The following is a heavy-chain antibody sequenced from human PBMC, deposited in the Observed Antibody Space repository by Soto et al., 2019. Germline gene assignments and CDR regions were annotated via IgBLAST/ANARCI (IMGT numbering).Heavy chain of an antibody. Sequence: GGSLRLSCAASGFTVSTKYMSWVRQAPGKGLEWVSVIYSGGSTFYADSVRGRFTISRDNSKNTVNLQVNSLRAEDTAVYYCARDPWAADYWGQGNLVTVSS. CDR1: GFTVSTKY. J-gene: IGHJ4*02. CDR2: IYSGGST. D-gene: IGHD3-16*01. CDR3: ARDPWAADY. V-gene: IGHV3-66*01.